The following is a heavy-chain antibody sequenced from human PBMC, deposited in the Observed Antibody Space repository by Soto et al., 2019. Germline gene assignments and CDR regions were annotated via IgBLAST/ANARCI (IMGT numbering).Heavy chain of an antibody. CDR1: GGSLSGYY. V-gene: IGHV4-34*01. Sequence: QVQLQQWGAGLLKPSETLSLTCAVYGGSLSGYYWSWIRQPPGKGLEWIGEINHSGSTNYNPSLKSRVTISLDTAKNQWSLNLRSVTAADTAVYYCASGGSSTSWRITGTQYYGMDVWGQGTTVTVSS. CDR2: INHSGST. J-gene: IGHJ6*02. CDR3: ASGGSSTSWRITGTQYYGMDV. D-gene: IGHD2-2*01.